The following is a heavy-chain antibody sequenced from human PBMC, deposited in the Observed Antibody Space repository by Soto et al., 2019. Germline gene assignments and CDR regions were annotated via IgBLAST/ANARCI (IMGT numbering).Heavy chain of an antibody. D-gene: IGHD4-17*01. CDR3: ARVYGDYYYYYGLDV. CDR2: ISSDSSYI. J-gene: IGHJ6*01. Sequence: EVQLVESGGGLVKPGGSMRLSCAASGFTFSSFSMSWVRQAPGKGLEWVSSISSDSSYIYYTDSLKGRVTISRDNAKSSLYLHMNSLRAEDTAVYCSARVYGDYYYYYGLDVWCQGTRVTVSS. CDR1: GFTFSSFS. V-gene: IGHV3-21*01.